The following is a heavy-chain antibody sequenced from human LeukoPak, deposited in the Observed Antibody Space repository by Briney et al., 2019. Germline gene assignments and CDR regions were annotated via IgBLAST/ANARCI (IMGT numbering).Heavy chain of an antibody. J-gene: IGHJ4*02. CDR2: INTSGGST. D-gene: IGHD3-22*01. V-gene: IGHV3-23*01. Sequence: PGESLRLSCAASGVTFSSYAVSWVRQAPGKGLELLSGINTSGGSTAYADSVKGRFTFSRYNPRNTLYMQMNSLRAEDTALYYCAIMHPYYDGNGYWVQWGQGTLVTVSS. CDR1: GVTFSSYA. CDR3: AIMHPYYDGNGYWVQ.